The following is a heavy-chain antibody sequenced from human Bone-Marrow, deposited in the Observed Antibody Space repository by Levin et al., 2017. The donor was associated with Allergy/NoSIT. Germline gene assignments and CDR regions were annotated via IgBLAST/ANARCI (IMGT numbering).Heavy chain of an antibody. J-gene: IGHJ4*02. CDR3: AKDLDYCSGGSCYSPPLGY. D-gene: IGHD2-15*01. CDR2: ISGSGGST. CDR1: GFTFSSYA. Sequence: GESLKISCAASGFTFSSYAMSWVRQAPGKGLEWVSAISGSGGSTYYADSVKGRFTISRDNSKNTLYLQMNSLRAEDTAVYYCAKDLDYCSGGSCYSPPLGYWGQGTLVTVSS. V-gene: IGHV3-23*01.